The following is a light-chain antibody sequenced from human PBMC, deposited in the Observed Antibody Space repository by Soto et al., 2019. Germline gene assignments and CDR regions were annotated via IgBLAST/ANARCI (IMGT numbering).Light chain of an antibody. V-gene: IGLV2-11*01. Sequence: QSALTQPRSASGSPGQSITISCTGTSSDVGGYNYVSWYQQHPAKAPKLIIFDVSKRPSWVPNRFSGSKSGNTASLTISGLRAEDEADYYCCSYVGRNTDVFGTGTKVAVL. CDR2: DVS. CDR1: SSDVGGYNY. J-gene: IGLJ1*01. CDR3: CSYVGRNTDV.